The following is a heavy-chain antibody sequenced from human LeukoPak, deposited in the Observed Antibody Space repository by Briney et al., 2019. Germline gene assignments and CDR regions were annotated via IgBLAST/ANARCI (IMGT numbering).Heavy chain of an antibody. CDR2: INWNGGST. D-gene: IGHD6-13*01. J-gene: IGHJ4*02. Sequence: GGSLRLSCVASGFTFDDHDMSWVRQAPGKGLEWVSNINWNGGSTGYADSVKGRFTISGDNAKRSLYLQLNTLRGEDTALYYCARIGAAGPNYFDYWGQGTLVTVSS. V-gene: IGHV3-20*04. CDR3: ARIGAAGPNYFDY. CDR1: GFTFDDHD.